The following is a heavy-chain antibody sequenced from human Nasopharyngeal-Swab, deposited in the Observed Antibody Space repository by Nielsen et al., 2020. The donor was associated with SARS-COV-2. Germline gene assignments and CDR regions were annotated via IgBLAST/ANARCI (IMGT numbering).Heavy chain of an antibody. V-gene: IGHV1-69*04. J-gene: IGHJ3*02. Sequence: SVKVSCKASGYTFTSYGISWVRQAPGQGLEWMGRIIPILGIANYAQKFQGRVTITADKSTSTAYMELSSLRSEDTAVYYCARDYGDYDNNAFDIWGQGTMVTVSS. D-gene: IGHD4-17*01. CDR3: ARDYGDYDNNAFDI. CDR2: IIPILGIA. CDR1: GYTFTSYG.